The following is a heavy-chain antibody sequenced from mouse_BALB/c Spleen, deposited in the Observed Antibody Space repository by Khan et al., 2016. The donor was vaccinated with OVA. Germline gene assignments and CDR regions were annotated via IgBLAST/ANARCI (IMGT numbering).Heavy chain of an antibody. Sequence: DLVKPGASVKLSCKASGYTFTSYWINWIKQRPGQGLEWIGRIAPGSGSTYYNEMFKGKATLTVDTSSSTAYIQLRSLSSEDSAVYFCARENYYGSTGYAKDYWGQGTSVTVSS. CDR1: GYTFTSYW. CDR3: ARENYYGSTGYAKDY. J-gene: IGHJ4*01. CDR2: IAPGSGST. V-gene: IGHV1S41*01. D-gene: IGHD1-1*01.